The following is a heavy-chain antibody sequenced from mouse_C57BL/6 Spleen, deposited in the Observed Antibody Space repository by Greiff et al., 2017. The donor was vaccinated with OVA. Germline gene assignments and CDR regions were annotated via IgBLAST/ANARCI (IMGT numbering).Heavy chain of an antibody. D-gene: IGHD1-1*01. J-gene: IGHJ1*03. Sequence: EVHLVESGGGLVKPGGSLKLSCAASGFTFSSYAMSWVRQTPEKRLEWVATISDGGSYTYYPDNVKGRFTISRDNAKNNLYLQMSHLKSEDTAMYYCARGGGITTVVATNWYFDVWGTGTTVTVSS. V-gene: IGHV5-4*01. CDR1: GFTFSSYA. CDR2: ISDGGSYT. CDR3: ARGGGITTVVATNWYFDV.